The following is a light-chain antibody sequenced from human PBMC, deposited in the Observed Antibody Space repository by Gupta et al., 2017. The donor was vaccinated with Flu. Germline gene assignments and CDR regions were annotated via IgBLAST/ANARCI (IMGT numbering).Light chain of an antibody. CDR1: SSNIGSNN. V-gene: IGLV1-44*01. CDR3: AAWDDSRNGNYV. J-gene: IGLJ1*01. CDR2: VNS. Sequence: QSVLAQPPSASATPGQRVTISCSRSSSNIGSNNLNWYQQVPGTAPNLLIYVNSQRPSGVPDRFYGSKSGTTASVAISGVQSEDEADYYCAAWDDSRNGNYVFGTGTKVTAL.